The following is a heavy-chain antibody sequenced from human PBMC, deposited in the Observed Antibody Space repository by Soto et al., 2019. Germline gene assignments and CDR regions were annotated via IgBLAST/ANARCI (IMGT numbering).Heavy chain of an antibody. CDR3: ARYDVPYGSGWYGVVY. CDR1: GDSVSSFSHY. J-gene: IGHJ4*02. D-gene: IGHD6-19*01. Sequence: QLQLQESGPGLVKPSETLYLTCTVSGDSVSSFSHYWGWIRQSPGKGLEWIGSVSYSGSTSYNSSLMSRGAIAVETCKSYFSLRLRSVTAADTAVYYCARYDVPYGSGWYGVVYWGQGTLVTISS. V-gene: IGHV4-39*01. CDR2: VSYSGST.